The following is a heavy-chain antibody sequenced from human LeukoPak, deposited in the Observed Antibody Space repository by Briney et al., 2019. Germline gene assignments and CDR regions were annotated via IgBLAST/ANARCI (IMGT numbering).Heavy chain of an antibody. CDR3: AGRVEWQQLGTDY. CDR2: IIPIFGTA. D-gene: IGHD6-13*01. J-gene: IGHJ4*02. CDR1: GGTFSSYA. Sequence: SVKVSCKASGGTFSSYAISWVRQAPGQGLEWMGGIIPIFGTANYAQKFQGRVTITADKSTSTAYMELSSLRSEDTAVYYCAGRVEWQQLGTDYWGQGTLVTVSS. V-gene: IGHV1-69*06.